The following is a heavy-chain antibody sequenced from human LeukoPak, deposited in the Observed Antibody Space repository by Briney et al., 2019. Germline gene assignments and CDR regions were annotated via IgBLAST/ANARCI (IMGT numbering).Heavy chain of an antibody. D-gene: IGHD6-19*01. Sequence: PSETLSLTCTVSGGSISSYYWSWVRQPPGKGLEWIGYIYHSGSTIYNPSLKSRVTISVDTSKNRFSLKLRSVTAADTAMYYCAGLEGEYSSGWYARYYYYYGMDVWGQGTTVTVSS. CDR1: GGSISSYY. J-gene: IGHJ6*02. V-gene: IGHV4-59*08. CDR3: AGLEGEYSSGWYARYYYYYGMDV. CDR2: IYHSGST.